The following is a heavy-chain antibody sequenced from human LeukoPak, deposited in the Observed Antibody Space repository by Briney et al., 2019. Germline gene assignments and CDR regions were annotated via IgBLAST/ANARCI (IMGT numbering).Heavy chain of an antibody. CDR2: ISWNSGSI. CDR1: GFTFDDYA. D-gene: IGHD4-17*01. CDR3: AKDIRRYGDYATGD. V-gene: IGHV3-9*01. Sequence: GGSLRLSCAASGFTFDDYAMHWVRQAPGKGLEWVSGISWNSGSIGYADSVSGRFTISRDNAKNSLYLQMNSLRAEDTALYYCAKDIRRYGDYATGDWGQGTLVTVSS. J-gene: IGHJ4*02.